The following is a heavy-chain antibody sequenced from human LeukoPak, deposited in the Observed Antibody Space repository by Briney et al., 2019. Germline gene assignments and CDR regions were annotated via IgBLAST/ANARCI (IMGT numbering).Heavy chain of an antibody. CDR2: IYYSGST. J-gene: IGHJ4*02. CDR1: GGSISSSSYY. Sequence: SETLSLTCTVSGGSISSSSYYWGWIRQPPGKGLEWIGSIYYSGSTYYNPSLKSRVTISVDTSKNQFSLKLSSVTAADTAVYYCARVYYDSSGYIDYWGQGTLATVSS. CDR3: ARVYYDSSGYIDY. V-gene: IGHV4-39*01. D-gene: IGHD3-22*01.